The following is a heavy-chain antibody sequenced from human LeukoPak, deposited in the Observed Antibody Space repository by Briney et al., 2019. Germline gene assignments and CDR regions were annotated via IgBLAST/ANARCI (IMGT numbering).Heavy chain of an antibody. D-gene: IGHD6-6*01. CDR2: INQDGSVK. Sequence: GGSLRLSCAASGFTFSTYWMSWVRQAPGKGLEWVANINQDGSVKHYVDSVKGRFTISRDNAENSLFLQMKSLRADDTAVYYCVRDPAAAPYYDYWGQGTLVTVSS. J-gene: IGHJ4*02. V-gene: IGHV3-7*01. CDR3: VRDPAAAPYYDY. CDR1: GFTFSTYW.